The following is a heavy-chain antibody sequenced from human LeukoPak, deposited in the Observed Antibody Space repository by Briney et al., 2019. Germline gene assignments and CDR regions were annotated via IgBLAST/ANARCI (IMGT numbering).Heavy chain of an antibody. J-gene: IGHJ4*02. D-gene: IGHD4-11*01. Sequence: TLSLTCTVSGGSISSHYWSWIRQPPGKALEWLARIDWDDDKYYSTSLKTRLTISKDSSKNQVVLTMTNMDPVDTATYYCARMDYRGTRGFDYWGQGTLVTVSS. CDR2: IDWDDDK. CDR3: ARMDYRGTRGFDY. CDR1: GGSISSHY. V-gene: IGHV2-70*11.